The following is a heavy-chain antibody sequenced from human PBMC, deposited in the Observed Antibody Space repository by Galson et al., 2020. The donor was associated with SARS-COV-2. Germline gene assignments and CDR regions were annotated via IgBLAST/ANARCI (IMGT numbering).Heavy chain of an antibody. D-gene: IGHD3-3*02. Sequence: ASVKVSCKVSGYTLTELSMHWVRQAPGKGLEWMGGFDPEDGETIYAQKFQGRVTMTEDTSTDTAYMELSSLRSEDTAVYYCATASPHFLLSRAWFDPWGQGTLVTVSS. CDR1: GYTLTELS. V-gene: IGHV1-24*01. CDR3: ATASPHFLLSRAWFDP. CDR2: FDPEDGET. J-gene: IGHJ5*02.